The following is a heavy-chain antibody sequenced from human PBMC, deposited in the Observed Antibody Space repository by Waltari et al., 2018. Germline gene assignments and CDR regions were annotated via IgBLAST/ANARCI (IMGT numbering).Heavy chain of an antibody. CDR2: IYPGDSDT. CDR3: ARTHYYDSSGYPYYFDY. CDR1: GYSFTSYW. J-gene: IGHJ4*02. V-gene: IGHV5-51*01. D-gene: IGHD3-22*01. Sequence: EVQLVQSGAEVKKPGESLKISCKGSGYSFTSYWIGWVRQMPGKGLEWMGIIYPGDSDTRYSPYFQGQVTISADKSISTAYLQWSSLKASDTAMYYCARTHYYDSSGYPYYFDYWGQGTLVTVSS.